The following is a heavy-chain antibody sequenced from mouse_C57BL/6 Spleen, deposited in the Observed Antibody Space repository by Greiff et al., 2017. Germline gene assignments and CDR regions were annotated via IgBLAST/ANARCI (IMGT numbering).Heavy chain of an antibody. Sequence: QVQLKESGAELVKPGASVKISCKASGYAFSSYWMNWVKQRPGEGLEWIGQIYPGDGDTNYNGKFKGKATLTADKSSSTAYMQLSSLTSEDSAVYFCARGDYYGSSYYAMDYWGQGTSVTVSS. CDR2: IYPGDGDT. V-gene: IGHV1-80*01. D-gene: IGHD1-1*01. CDR1: GYAFSSYW. CDR3: ARGDYYGSSYYAMDY. J-gene: IGHJ4*01.